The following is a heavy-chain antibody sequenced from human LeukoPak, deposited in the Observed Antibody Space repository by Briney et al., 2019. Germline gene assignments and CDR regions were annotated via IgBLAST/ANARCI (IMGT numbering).Heavy chain of an antibody. D-gene: IGHD3-16*01. J-gene: IGHJ4*02. CDR3: ARDHGGGTGY. CDR2: IYSGGST. CDR1: GFTFSSYA. V-gene: IGHV3-53*01. Sequence: PGGSLRLSCAASGFTFSSYAMSWVRQAPGKGLEWVSVIYSGGSTYYADSVKGRFTISRDNSKNTLYLQMNSLRAEDTAVYYCARDHGGGTGYWGQGTLVTVSS.